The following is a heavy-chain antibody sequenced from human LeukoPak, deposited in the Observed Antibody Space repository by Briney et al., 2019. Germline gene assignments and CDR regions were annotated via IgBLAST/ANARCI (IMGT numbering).Heavy chain of an antibody. CDR2: ISSSSSYI. CDR1: GFTFSSYS. D-gene: IGHD3-9*01. Sequence: GGSLRLSCAASGFTFSSYSMNWVRQAPGKGLEWVSSISSSSSYIYYADSVKGRFTISRDNAKNSLYLQMNSLRAEDTAVYYCARGYYDILTGLSDDAFDIWGQGTMVTVSS. CDR3: ARGYYDILTGLSDDAFDI. J-gene: IGHJ3*02. V-gene: IGHV3-21*01.